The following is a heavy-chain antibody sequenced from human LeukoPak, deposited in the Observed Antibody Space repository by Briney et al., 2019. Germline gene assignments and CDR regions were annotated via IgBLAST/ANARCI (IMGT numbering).Heavy chain of an antibody. CDR1: GGTFSSYA. CDR2: IIPIFGTA. J-gene: IGHJ5*02. Sequence: ASVKVSCKASGGTFSSYAISWVRQAPGQGLEWMGGIIPIFGTANYAQKFQGRVTITADESTSTAYMELSSLRSEDTAVYYCARDEMVGGWSYWFDPWGQGTLVTVSS. CDR3: ARDEMVGGWSYWFDP. D-gene: IGHD6-19*01. V-gene: IGHV1-69*13.